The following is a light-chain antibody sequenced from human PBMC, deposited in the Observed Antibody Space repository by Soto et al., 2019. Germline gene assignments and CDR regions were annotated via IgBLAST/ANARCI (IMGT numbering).Light chain of an antibody. Sequence: QSALTQPASVSGSPGQSITISCTGTSSDVGGYNYVSWYQQHPGKAPKLMIYEVSDRPSGVSNRFSGSKSGDTASLTISGLQAEDEASYFCSSYTTSSTMIFGGGTKVTGL. CDR1: SSDVGGYNY. J-gene: IGLJ2*01. V-gene: IGLV2-14*01. CDR2: EVS. CDR3: SSYTTSSTMI.